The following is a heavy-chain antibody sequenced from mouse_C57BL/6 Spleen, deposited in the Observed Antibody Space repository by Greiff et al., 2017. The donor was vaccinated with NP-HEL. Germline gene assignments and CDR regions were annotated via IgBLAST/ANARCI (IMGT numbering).Heavy chain of an antibody. V-gene: IGHV1-69*01. CDR2: IDPPDSYT. J-gene: IGHJ3*01. CDR3: ARPYYYGLAWFAY. D-gene: IGHD1-1*01. Sequence: QVQLQQPGAELVMPGASVKLSCKASGYTFTSYWMHWVKQRPGQGLEWIGEIDPPDSYTNYNPKFKGKSTLTVDKSSSTAYMQLSSLTSEDSAVYYCARPYYYGLAWFAYWGQGTLVTVSA. CDR1: GYTFTSYW.